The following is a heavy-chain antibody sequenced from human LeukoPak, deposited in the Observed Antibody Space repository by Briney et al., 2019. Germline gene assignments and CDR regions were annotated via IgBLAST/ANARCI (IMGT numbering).Heavy chain of an antibody. V-gene: IGHV3-49*04. CDR3: ARGYYYGRSYYDGDY. Sequence: GRSLRLSCTASGFTFGDYTMTWVRQAPGKGLEWVGFIRDRSHGGTTAYAASVQGRFTISRDDSKNIAYLHMNSLKTDDTAVYYCARGYYYGRSYYDGDYWGRGTLLTVSS. J-gene: IGHJ4*02. D-gene: IGHD3-10*01. CDR1: GFTFGDYT. CDR2: IRDRSHGGTT.